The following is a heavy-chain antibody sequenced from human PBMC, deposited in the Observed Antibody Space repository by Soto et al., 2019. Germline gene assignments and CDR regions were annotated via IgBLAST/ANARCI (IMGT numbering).Heavy chain of an antibody. Sequence: SETLSLTCTVSGGSISSSSYYWGWIRQPPGKGLEWIGSIYYSGSTYYNPSLKSRVTISVDTSKNQFSLKLSSVTAADTAVYYCARHSYYYDSSGYYYFDYWGQGTLVTVSS. J-gene: IGHJ4*02. CDR1: GGSISSSSYY. D-gene: IGHD3-22*01. CDR3: ARHSYYYDSSGYYYFDY. CDR2: IYYSGST. V-gene: IGHV4-39*01.